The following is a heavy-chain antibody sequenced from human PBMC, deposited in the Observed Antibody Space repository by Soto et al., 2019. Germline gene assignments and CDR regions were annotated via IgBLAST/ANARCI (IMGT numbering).Heavy chain of an antibody. CDR2: VYHTGTT. D-gene: IGHD3-22*01. V-gene: IGHV4-31*02. CDR1: GGSVSGDDLY. J-gene: IGHJ6*02. CDR3: ARALVTDYNSRDYHYYFAMDV. Sequence: PSETLSLTCVVSGGSVSGDDLYWSWIRHLPGKGLEWIANVYHTGTTYYNPSLKSRVSMSVDTSQNQFSLILASVTAADTAVYYCARALVTDYNSRDYHYYFAMDVWGQGTSVTVS.